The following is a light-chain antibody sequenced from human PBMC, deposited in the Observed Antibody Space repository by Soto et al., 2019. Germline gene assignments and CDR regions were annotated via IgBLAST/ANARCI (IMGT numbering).Light chain of an antibody. CDR1: SSNIGSNA. CDR2: YDD. Sequence: QSVLTQPPSVSEAPRQRVTISCSGSSSNIGSNAVHWYQLLPGEAPKLLIYYDDLLPSGVSDRFYGSKSGTSASLAISGLQSEDEGDYYCSAWDDSLNGPVFGGGTKLTVL. J-gene: IGLJ2*01. V-gene: IGLV1-36*01. CDR3: SAWDDSLNGPV.